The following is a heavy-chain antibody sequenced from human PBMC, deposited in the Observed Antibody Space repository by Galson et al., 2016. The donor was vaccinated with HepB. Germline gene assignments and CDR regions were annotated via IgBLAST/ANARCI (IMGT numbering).Heavy chain of an antibody. CDR1: GYTFTSYY. Sequence: SVKVSCKASGYTFTSYYMHWVRKAPGQGLEWMGVINPSVGSTTYAPKFEGRVTMTRDTSTSTVYMELSSLRSDDTAVYYCASSSVLLWFGADQDAFDVWGQGTMVTVSS. CDR3: ASSSVLLWFGADQDAFDV. CDR2: INPSVGST. V-gene: IGHV1-46*01. J-gene: IGHJ3*01. D-gene: IGHD3-10*01.